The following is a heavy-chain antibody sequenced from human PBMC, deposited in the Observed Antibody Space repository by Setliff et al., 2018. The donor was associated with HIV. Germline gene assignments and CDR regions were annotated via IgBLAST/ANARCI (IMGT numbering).Heavy chain of an antibody. J-gene: IGHJ3*01. Sequence: LRLSCAASGFTFSGFEMNWVRQAPGKGLEWVSYISGSGDSRAYADSVKGRFTISRDNAKNSLYLQMNSLRVDDTAVYYCARDLYGVSATAFDVWGQGTMVTVSS. CDR3: ARDLYGVSATAFDV. CDR1: GFTFSGFE. V-gene: IGHV3-48*03. CDR2: ISGSGDSR. D-gene: IGHD6-13*01.